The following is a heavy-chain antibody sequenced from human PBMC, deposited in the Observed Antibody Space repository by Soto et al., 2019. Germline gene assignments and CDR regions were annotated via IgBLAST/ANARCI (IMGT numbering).Heavy chain of an antibody. Sequence: QVQLVQSGAEVKKPGSSVKVSCKASGGTFSSYAISWVRQAPGQGLEWMGGIIPIFGTANYAQKFQGRVTITADESTSTAYMELSSLRSEDTAVYYCASCRVGWIGYYDSSGYYSNFDLWGRGTLVTVSS. D-gene: IGHD3-22*01. J-gene: IGHJ2*01. CDR1: GGTFSSYA. CDR3: ASCRVGWIGYYDSSGYYSNFDL. V-gene: IGHV1-69*12. CDR2: IIPIFGTA.